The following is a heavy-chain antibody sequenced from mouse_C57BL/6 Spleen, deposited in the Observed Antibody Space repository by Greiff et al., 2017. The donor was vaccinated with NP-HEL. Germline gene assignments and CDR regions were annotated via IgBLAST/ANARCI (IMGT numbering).Heavy chain of an antibody. J-gene: IGHJ2*01. V-gene: IGHV7-3*01. Sequence: EVKLVESGGGLVQPGGSLSLSCAASGFTFTDYYMSWVRQPPGKALEWLGFIRNKANGYTTEYSASVKGRFTISRDNSQSILYLQMNALRAEDSATYYCARSPNWDGGYFDYWGQGTTLTVSS. CDR1: GFTFTDYY. CDR2: IRNKANGYTT. D-gene: IGHD4-1*02. CDR3: ARSPNWDGGYFDY.